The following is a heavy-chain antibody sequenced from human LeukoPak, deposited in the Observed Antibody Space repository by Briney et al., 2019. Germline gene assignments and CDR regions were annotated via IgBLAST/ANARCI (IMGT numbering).Heavy chain of an antibody. Sequence: PSETLSLTCAVYGGSFSGYYWSWVRQPPGKGLEGIGEINHSGSTNYNPSLKSRVTISVDTSKNQFSLKLSSVTAADTAVYYCAKHPYYYYYMDVWGKGTTVTVSS. J-gene: IGHJ6*03. CDR2: INHSGST. CDR1: GGSFSGYY. CDR3: AKHPYYYYYMDV. V-gene: IGHV4-34*01.